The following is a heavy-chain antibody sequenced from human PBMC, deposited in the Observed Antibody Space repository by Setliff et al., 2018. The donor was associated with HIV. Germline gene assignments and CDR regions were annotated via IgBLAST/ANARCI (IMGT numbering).Heavy chain of an antibody. D-gene: IGHD3-3*01. Sequence: ASVKVSCKASGYPFTSYGLCWVRQAPGQGLEWMGWISPYNGDTYYDEKFQGRVTMTTDTSTSTASMELTSLRSDDTAVYYCARMNAYYNVWRSTYYFDYWGQGTRVTVSS. V-gene: IGHV1-18*01. CDR2: ISPYNGDT. J-gene: IGHJ4*02. CDR1: GYPFTSYG. CDR3: ARMNAYYNVWRSTYYFDY.